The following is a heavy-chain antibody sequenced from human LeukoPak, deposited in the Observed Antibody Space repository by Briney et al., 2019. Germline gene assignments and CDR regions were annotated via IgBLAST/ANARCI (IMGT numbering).Heavy chain of an antibody. Sequence: GGSLRLSCAASGFTFSSYGMHWVRQAPGKGLEWVAFIRYDGSNKYYADSVKGRFTISRDNSKNTLYLQMNSLRAEDTAVYYCAKDHLNYYDSRDFDYWGQGILVTVSS. CDR2: IRYDGSNK. V-gene: IGHV3-30*02. CDR3: AKDHLNYYDSRDFDY. J-gene: IGHJ4*02. CDR1: GFTFSSYG. D-gene: IGHD3-22*01.